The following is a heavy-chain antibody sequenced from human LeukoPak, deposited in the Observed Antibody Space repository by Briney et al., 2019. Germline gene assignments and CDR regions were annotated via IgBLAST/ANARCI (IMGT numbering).Heavy chain of an antibody. J-gene: IGHJ5*02. CDR3: ARVGRVDIVGNWFDP. CDR2: INGDGSEI. Sequence: GSLRLSCAASGFTFSTSWMTWVRQAPGKGLEWVASINGDGSEIHYVDSVKGRFTISRDNAKNTLYLQMNSLRAEDTAVYYCARVGRVDIVGNWFDPWGQGTLVTVSS. V-gene: IGHV3-7*01. D-gene: IGHD5-12*01. CDR1: GFTFSTSW.